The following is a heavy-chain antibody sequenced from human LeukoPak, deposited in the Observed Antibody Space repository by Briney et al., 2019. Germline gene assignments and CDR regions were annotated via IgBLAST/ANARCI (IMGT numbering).Heavy chain of an antibody. J-gene: IGHJ4*02. Sequence: GAAVMVSCKGSGYTFTGYYMLLVRQAPGQGVEGVGWINPNSGGTNYAQKFQGRVTMTRDTSISTAYMELSRLRSDDTAVYYCARDRNGDLGYWGQGTLVTVSS. D-gene: IGHD7-27*01. CDR2: INPNSGGT. CDR1: GYTFTGYY. V-gene: IGHV1-2*02. CDR3: ARDRNGDLGY.